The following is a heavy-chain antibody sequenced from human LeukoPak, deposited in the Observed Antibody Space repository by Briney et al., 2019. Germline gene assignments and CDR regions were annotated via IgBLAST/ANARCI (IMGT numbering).Heavy chain of an antibody. D-gene: IGHD3-10*01. CDR3: ARDFTMVRGVILNWFDP. CDR2: ISSSSSYI. V-gene: IGHV3-21*01. CDR1: GFTFSSYS. Sequence: PGGSLRLSCAASGFTFSSYSMNWVRQAPGKGLEWVSSISSSSSYIYYADSVKGRFTISRDNAKNSLHLQMNSLRAEDTAVYYCARDFTMVRGVILNWFDPWGQGTLVTVSS. J-gene: IGHJ5*02.